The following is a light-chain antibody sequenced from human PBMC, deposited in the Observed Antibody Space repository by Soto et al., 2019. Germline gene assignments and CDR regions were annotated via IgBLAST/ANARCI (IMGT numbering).Light chain of an antibody. CDR3: CSYAGSSTYYV. J-gene: IGLJ1*01. Sequence: QSVLTQPASVSGSPEQSITISCTGTSSDVGNYNLVSWYQQHPGKAPKLMIYEGSKRPSGVSNRFSASKSGNTASLTISGLQAEDEADYYCCSYAGSSTYYVFGTGTKVTVL. CDR1: SSDVGNYNL. CDR2: EGS. V-gene: IGLV2-23*01.